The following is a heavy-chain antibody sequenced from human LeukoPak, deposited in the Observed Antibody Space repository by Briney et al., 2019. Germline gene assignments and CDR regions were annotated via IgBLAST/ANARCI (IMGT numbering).Heavy chain of an antibody. V-gene: IGHV3-23*01. Sequence: GGSLRLPCAASGFTFSSYAMSWVRQAPGKGLEWVSTISGGGSTYYADSVKGRFTISRDNSKNTLYLQVNSLRAEDTAVYYCANSERSSWNYYFDYWGQGTLVTVSS. CDR3: ANSERSSWNYYFDY. CDR1: GFTFSSYA. CDR2: ISGGGST. J-gene: IGHJ4*02. D-gene: IGHD6-13*01.